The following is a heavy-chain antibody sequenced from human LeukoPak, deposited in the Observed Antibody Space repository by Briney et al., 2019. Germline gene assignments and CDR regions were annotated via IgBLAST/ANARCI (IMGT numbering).Heavy chain of an antibody. V-gene: IGHV1-2*02. D-gene: IGHD2-2*01. J-gene: IGHJ6*02. CDR3: ARDGPAPDV. CDR1: GYTFTGYY. CDR2: INPDNGGT. Sequence: GASVKVSCKASGYTFTGYYMHWVRQAPEQGLEWMGWINPDNGGTNYAQKFQGRVTMTRDTSINTFYMELKSLTSDDSAAYYCARDGPAPDVWGQGTTVTVSS.